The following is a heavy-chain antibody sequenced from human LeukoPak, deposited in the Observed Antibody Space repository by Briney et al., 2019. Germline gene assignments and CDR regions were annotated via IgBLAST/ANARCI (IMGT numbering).Heavy chain of an antibody. V-gene: IGHV6-1*01. D-gene: IGHD2-15*01. CDR2: TYYRSKWYN. Sequence: SQTLSLTCAISGDSVSSNSAAWNWIRQSPSRGLEWLGRTYYRSKWYNDYAVSVKSRITINPDTSKNQFSLQLNSVTPEDTAVYYCARGPPPEDIVVVVAATPFAFDIWGQGTMVTVSS. J-gene: IGHJ3*02. CDR1: GDSVSSNSAA. CDR3: ARGPPPEDIVVVVAATPFAFDI.